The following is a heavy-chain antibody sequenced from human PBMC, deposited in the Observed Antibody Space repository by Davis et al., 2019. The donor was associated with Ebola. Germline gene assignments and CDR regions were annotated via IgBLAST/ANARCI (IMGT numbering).Heavy chain of an antibody. J-gene: IGHJ4*02. Sequence: SVKVSCKTSGFRFTNSAVQWVRQAPGERLEWIGWIIVASGGTKYTQNLQGRLTITSDTSTDTAYMELSSLTTEDTAVYYCAAEDYNDGTCCSFDYWGQGTLVTVSS. V-gene: IGHV1-58*01. CDR3: AAEDYNDGTCCSFDY. D-gene: IGHD2-15*01. CDR1: GFRFTNSA. CDR2: IIVASGGT.